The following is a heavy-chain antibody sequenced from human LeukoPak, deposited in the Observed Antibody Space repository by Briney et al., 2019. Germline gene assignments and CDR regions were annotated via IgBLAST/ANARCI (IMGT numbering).Heavy chain of an antibody. CDR1: GGSFSGYY. CDR3: ARERGGSYYAYFDY. J-gene: IGHJ4*02. Sequence: SETLSLTCAVYGGSFSGYYWSWIRQPPGKGLEWIGEINHSGSTNYNPSLKSRVTISVDTSKSQFSLKLSSVTAADTAVYYCARERGGSYYAYFDYWGQGTLVTVSS. D-gene: IGHD1-26*01. CDR2: INHSGST. V-gene: IGHV4-34*01.